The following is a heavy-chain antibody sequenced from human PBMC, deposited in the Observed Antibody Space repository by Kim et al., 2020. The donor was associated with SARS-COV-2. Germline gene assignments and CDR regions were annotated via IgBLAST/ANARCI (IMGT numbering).Heavy chain of an antibody. J-gene: IGHJ5*02. CDR3: ARGGLFSGYSSSGYFRSDWFDP. CDR1: GGSFSGYY. CDR2: INHSGST. V-gene: IGHV4-34*01. D-gene: IGHD6-13*01. Sequence: SETLSLTCAVYGGSFSGYYWSWIRQPPGKGLEWIGEINHSGSTNYNPFLKSRVTISVDKSKNQFSLKLSSVTAADTAVYYCARGGLFSGYSSSGYFRSDWFDPWGQGTLVTVSS.